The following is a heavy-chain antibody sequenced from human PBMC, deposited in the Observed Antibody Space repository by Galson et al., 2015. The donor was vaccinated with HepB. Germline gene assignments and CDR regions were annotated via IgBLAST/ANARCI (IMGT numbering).Heavy chain of an antibody. CDR1: GYTFTGYY. CDR2: INPNSGGT. D-gene: IGHD6-19*01. CDR3: ARDLQGSSGWYPFGRPGTG. Sequence: SVKVSCKASGYTFTGYYMHWVRQAPGQGLEWMGWINPNSGGTNYAQKFQGRVTMTRDTSISTAYMELSRLRSDDTAVYYCARDLQGSSGWYPFGRPGTGWGQGTLVTVSS. V-gene: IGHV1-2*02. J-gene: IGHJ4*02.